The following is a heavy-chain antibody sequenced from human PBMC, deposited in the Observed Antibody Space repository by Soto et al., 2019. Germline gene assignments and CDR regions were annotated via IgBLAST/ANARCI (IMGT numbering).Heavy chain of an antibody. Sequence: QLQLVQSGTELKKPGSSVKVSCKASGGSFSTYSITWVRQAPGQGPEWMGRIIPMLDITDYEQKFQGRVTITADKSRSTAYMEVIRLTSEDTAVYYCAQDVGDLGQGTLVTVSS. CDR2: IIPMLDIT. CDR1: GGSFSTYS. D-gene: IGHD1-26*01. CDR3: AQDVGD. V-gene: IGHV1-69*04. J-gene: IGHJ1*01.